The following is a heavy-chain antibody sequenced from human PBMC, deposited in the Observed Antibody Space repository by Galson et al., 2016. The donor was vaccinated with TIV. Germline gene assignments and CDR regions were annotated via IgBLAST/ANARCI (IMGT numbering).Heavy chain of an antibody. D-gene: IGHD2-21*01. J-gene: IGHJ6*03. V-gene: IGHV4-59*11. CDR1: GGFISSHD. CDR2: VNYSGRT. Sequence: TLSLTCTVSGGFISSHDWSWIRQPPGKGLEWIGYVNYSGRTNYNPSHKSRVTISVDTSKNQFPLKLSSVTAADTAVYYCAREANCGVDCYSTEGFHYYYKDVWGKGTTVTVSS. CDR3: AREANCGVDCYSTEGFHYYYKDV.